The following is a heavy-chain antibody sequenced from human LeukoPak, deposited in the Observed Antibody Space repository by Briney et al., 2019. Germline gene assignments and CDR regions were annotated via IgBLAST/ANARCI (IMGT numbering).Heavy chain of an antibody. CDR3: ARGSRRFLLWLAHDYYYGIDV. CDR1: GFTFSSYA. Sequence: PGRSLRLSCAASGFTFSSYAMHWVRQAPGKGLEWVAVISYDGSNKYYADSVKGRFTISRDNSKNTLYLQMNSLRAEDTAVYYCARGSRRFLLWLAHDYYYGIDVWGQGTTVTVSS. V-gene: IGHV3-30-3*01. J-gene: IGHJ6*02. CDR2: ISYDGSNK. D-gene: IGHD3-3*01.